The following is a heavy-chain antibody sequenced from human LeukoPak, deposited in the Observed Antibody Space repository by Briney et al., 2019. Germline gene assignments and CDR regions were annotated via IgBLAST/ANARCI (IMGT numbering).Heavy chain of an antibody. Sequence: NPSETLSLTCTVSGGSISSGGYYWSWIRQPPGKGLEWIGSIYYSGSTYYNPSLKSRVTISVDTSKNQFSLKLSSVTAADTAVYYCARLLVFYFDYWGQGTLVTVSS. CDR3: ARLLVFYFDY. J-gene: IGHJ4*02. V-gene: IGHV4-39*01. D-gene: IGHD6-6*01. CDR2: IYYSGST. CDR1: GGSISSGGYY.